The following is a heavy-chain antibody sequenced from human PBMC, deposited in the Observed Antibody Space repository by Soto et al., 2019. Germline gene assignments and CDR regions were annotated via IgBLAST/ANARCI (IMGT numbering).Heavy chain of an antibody. V-gene: IGHV4-61*08. J-gene: IGHJ6*02. D-gene: IGHD3-22*01. Sequence: SETLSLTCAVSGESVGSSDFYWTWIRQPPGKPLEWIGYVYSTGTTNYSPSLKSRVDMSMDTSENQFSLKLRSVTAADAAVYFCARVSKLVAPKDGSRAYFFAMDVWGHGTTVTVSS. CDR2: VYSTGTT. CDR1: GESVGSSDFY. CDR3: ARVSKLVAPKDGSRAYFFAMDV.